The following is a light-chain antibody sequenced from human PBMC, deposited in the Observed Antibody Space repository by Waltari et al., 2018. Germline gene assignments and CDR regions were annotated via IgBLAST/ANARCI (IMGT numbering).Light chain of an antibody. V-gene: IGLV2-14*01. CDR2: DVA. Sequence: QSALTQPASVSGSPGQSITISCTGTSSDIGGYNYVSWYQQHPGKAPKLMIYDVARWPSGFSNRFSGSKSGNTASLTISGLEAEYEADYYCTLYTTTKAVVVGGGTKVTVL. CDR1: SSDIGGYNY. J-gene: IGLJ2*01. CDR3: TLYTTTKAVV.